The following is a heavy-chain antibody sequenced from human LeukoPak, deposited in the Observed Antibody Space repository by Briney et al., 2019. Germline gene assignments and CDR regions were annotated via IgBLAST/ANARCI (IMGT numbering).Heavy chain of an antibody. CDR2: IYSGGST. D-gene: IGHD3-22*01. Sequence: QPGGSLRLSCAASGFTVSSNYMSWVRQAPGKGLEWVSVIYSGGSTYYADSVKGRFTISRDNSKNTLYLQMNSLRAEDTAVYYCARAYYYDSSGYYFDAFDIWGQGTMVTVSS. J-gene: IGHJ3*02. CDR3: ARAYYYDSSGYYFDAFDI. CDR1: GFTVSSNY. V-gene: IGHV3-53*01.